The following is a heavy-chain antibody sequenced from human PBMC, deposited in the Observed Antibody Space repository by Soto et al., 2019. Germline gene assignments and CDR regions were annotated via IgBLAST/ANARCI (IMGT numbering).Heavy chain of an antibody. D-gene: IGHD3-22*01. CDR2: IDPSDSQT. Sequence: GESLKISCKGSGYSFAGYWITWVRQKPGKGLEWMGRIDPSDSQTYYSPSFRGHVTISVTKSITTVFLQWSSLRASDTAMYYCARQIYDSDTGPNFQYYFDSWGQGTTVTVSS. CDR1: GYSFAGYW. J-gene: IGHJ4*02. CDR3: ARQIYDSDTGPNFQYYFDS. V-gene: IGHV5-10-1*01.